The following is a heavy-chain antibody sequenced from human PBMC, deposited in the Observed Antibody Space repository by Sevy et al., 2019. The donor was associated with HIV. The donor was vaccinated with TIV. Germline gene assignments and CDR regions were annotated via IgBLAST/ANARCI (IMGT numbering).Heavy chain of an antibody. CDR3: ARVTWYTSGWYWFEP. CDR1: GGSISRSNYY. J-gene: IGHJ5*02. D-gene: IGHD6-19*01. Sequence: SETLSLTCTVSGGSISRSNYYWGWIRQPPGKGLEWIVSIYYSGSTYYKPSLKSRVTISVDTSKNQFSLKLSSVTAADTAVYYCARVTWYTSGWYWFEPWGQGTLVTVSS. V-gene: IGHV4-39*01. CDR2: IYYSGST.